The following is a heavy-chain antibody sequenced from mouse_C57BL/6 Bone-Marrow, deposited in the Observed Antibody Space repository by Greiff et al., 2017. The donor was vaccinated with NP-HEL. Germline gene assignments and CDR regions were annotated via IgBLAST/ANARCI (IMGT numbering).Heavy chain of an antibody. CDR1: GYTFTSYG. J-gene: IGHJ3*01. CDR2: IYPRSGNT. CDR3: ARGIGPAWFAY. V-gene: IGHV1-81*01. Sequence: VQLQESGAELARPGASVKLSCKASGYTFTSYGISWVKQRTGQGLEWIGEIYPRSGNTYYNEKFKGKATLTADKSSSTAYMELRSLTSEDSAVYFCARGIGPAWFAYWGQGTLVTVSA.